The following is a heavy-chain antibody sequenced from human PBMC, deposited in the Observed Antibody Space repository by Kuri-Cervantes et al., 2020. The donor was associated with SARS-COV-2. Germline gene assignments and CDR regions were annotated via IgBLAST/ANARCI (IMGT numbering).Heavy chain of an antibody. J-gene: IGHJ6*02. CDR3: ARKEVVPAAVRGYFYRYGMGV. CDR1: GFSFSTYW. CDR2: IKQDGSEK. Sequence: GGSLRLSCAASGFSFSTYWMNWVRQAPGKGLESVANIKQDGSEKYYVDSVKGRFTISRDNAKNSLYLQMNSLRAEDTAVYYCARKEVVPAAVRGYFYRYGMGVWGQGTTVTVSS. D-gene: IGHD2-2*01. V-gene: IGHV3-7*04.